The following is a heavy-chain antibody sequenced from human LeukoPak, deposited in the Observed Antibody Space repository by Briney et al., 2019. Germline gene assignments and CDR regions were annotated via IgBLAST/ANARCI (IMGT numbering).Heavy chain of an antibody. D-gene: IGHD5-24*01. CDR3: ARDYKYAFDN. V-gene: IGHV3-48*01. Sequence: GRSLRLSCAASGFTFRSYGMHWVRQAPGKGLEWISYIGIDSGNTNYADSVKGRFTISGDKAKNSLYLQMNSLRVEDTAVYYCARDYKYAFDNWGQGTLVTVSS. CDR2: IGIDSGNT. J-gene: IGHJ4*02. CDR1: GFTFRSYG.